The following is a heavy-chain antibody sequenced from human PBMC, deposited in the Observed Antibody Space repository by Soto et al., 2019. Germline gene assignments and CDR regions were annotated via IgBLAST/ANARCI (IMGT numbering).Heavy chain of an antibody. CDR2: ISYSADKT. Sequence: EVQLLESGGGLVQPGGSLRLSCEASGFTFSTYVMNWVRQAPGKGLEWVSTISYSADKTFYADSVKGRFTISRDNSRDTLFLQMNSLRADDAALYYCARRAKTATTNWGAFDLWGQGTMVTVSS. CDR3: ARRAKTATTNWGAFDL. J-gene: IGHJ3*01. CDR1: GFTFSTYV. D-gene: IGHD1-7*01. V-gene: IGHV3-23*01.